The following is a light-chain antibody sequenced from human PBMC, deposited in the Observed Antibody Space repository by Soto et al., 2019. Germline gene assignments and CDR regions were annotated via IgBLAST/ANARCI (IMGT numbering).Light chain of an antibody. CDR3: QQYDSSTRT. CDR2: GAS. Sequence: EIVLTQSPGTLSLSPGERATLSCRASQSFTSRSLAWYQQKPGLAPRLLISGASNRAAGIPDRFSGSGSGTDFTLTISRLEPEEFAVYYCQQYDSSTRTCGQGTKVEIK. CDR1: QSFTSRS. V-gene: IGKV3-20*01. J-gene: IGKJ1*01.